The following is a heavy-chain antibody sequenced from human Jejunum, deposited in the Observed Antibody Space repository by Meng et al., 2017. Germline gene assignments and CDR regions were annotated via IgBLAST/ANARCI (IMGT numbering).Heavy chain of an antibody. CDR3: ARVARYGDYDGWFDP. J-gene: IGHJ5*02. CDR1: GGSISNYY. D-gene: IGHD4-17*01. V-gene: IGHV4-59*01. Sequence: QVQLQESGPGLVKPSETLSLTCTVPGGSISNYYWTWIRQPPGKGLEWIGFVYHSGTTNYNPSVKSRVTISVDTSKNQFSLKLSSVTAADTAVYYCARVARYGDYDGWFDPWGQGTLVTVSS. CDR2: VYHSGTT.